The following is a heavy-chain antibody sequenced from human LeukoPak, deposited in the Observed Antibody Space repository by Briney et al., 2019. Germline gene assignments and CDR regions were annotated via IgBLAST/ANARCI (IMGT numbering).Heavy chain of an antibody. CDR2: MNPNSGNT. J-gene: IGHJ4*02. CDR3: ARGGRDLPRYYYFDY. D-gene: IGHD1-1*01. Sequence: ASVKVSCKASGYTVTDYYMHWVRQAPGQGLEWMGWMNPNSGNTGYAQKFQGRVTMTRNTSISTAYMELSSLRSEDTAVYYCARGGRDLPRYYYFDYWGQGTLVTVSS. V-gene: IGHV1-8*02. CDR1: GYTVTDYY.